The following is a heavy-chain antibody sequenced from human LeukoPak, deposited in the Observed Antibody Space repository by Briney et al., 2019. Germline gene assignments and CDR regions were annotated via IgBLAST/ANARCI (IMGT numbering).Heavy chain of an antibody. Sequence: ASVKVSCKASGYTFTNYDINWVRQAPGQGLEWMGWISTYNGNTNYAQTLQGRVTMTTDTSTSTVYMELRSLRSDDTAVYYCAKIAYGANFFDYWGQGTLVTVSS. CDR3: AKIAYGANFFDY. D-gene: IGHD4/OR15-4a*01. CDR2: ISTYNGNT. CDR1: GYTFTNYD. V-gene: IGHV1-18*01. J-gene: IGHJ4*02.